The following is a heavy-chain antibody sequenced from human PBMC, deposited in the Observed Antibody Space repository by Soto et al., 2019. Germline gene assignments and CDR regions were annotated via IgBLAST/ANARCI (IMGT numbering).Heavy chain of an antibody. Sequence: GGSLRLSCAASGFIFSNYDMHWVRQAPGKGLEWVSYISSNGSTIYYADSVKGRFSISRDNSKNTLYLQMNSLRAEDTAVYYCAYSSTPFDYWGQGTLVTVSS. CDR1: GFIFSNYD. V-gene: IGHV3-48*01. J-gene: IGHJ4*02. CDR3: AYSSTPFDY. CDR2: ISSNGSTI. D-gene: IGHD6-13*01.